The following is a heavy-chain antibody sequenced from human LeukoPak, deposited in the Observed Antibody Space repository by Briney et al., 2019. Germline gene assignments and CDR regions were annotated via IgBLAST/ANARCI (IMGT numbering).Heavy chain of an antibody. Sequence: PGGSLRLSWAASGFTFNNYAMTWVRQAPGKGLEWVSVVSGSGDNTNYADSVKGRFTISRDNSKNTLYLQMNSLRAEDTAVYYCARDFSLDYYDSSGYFVYWGQGTLVTVSS. CDR2: VSGSGDNT. V-gene: IGHV3-23*01. CDR1: GFTFNNYA. J-gene: IGHJ4*02. CDR3: ARDFSLDYYDSSGYFVY. D-gene: IGHD3-22*01.